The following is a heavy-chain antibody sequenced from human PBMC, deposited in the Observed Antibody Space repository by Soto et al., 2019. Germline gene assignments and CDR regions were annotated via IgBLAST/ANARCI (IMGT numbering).Heavy chain of an antibody. CDR2: IFYSGST. J-gene: IGHJ5*02. CDR1: GGSISSSSYY. CDR3: ARGPILFDP. Sequence: SETLSLTCTVSGGSISSSSYYWGWIRQPPGKGLEWIGSIFYSGSTYYNPSLKSRVTLSVDTSKNQFSLKLSSVTAADTAVYYCARGPILFDPWGQGTLVTVSS. V-gene: IGHV4-39*07.